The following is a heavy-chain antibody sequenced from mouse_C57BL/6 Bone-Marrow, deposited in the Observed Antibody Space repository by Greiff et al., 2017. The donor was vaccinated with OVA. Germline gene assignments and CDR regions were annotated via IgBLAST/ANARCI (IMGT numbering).Heavy chain of an antibody. D-gene: IGHD1-1*01. J-gene: IGHJ4*01. Sequence: QVQLQQPGAELVRPGSSVKLSCKASGYTFTSYWMHWVKQRPIQGLEWIGNIDPSDSETHYNQKFKDKATLTVDKSSSTAYMQLSSLTSEDSAVYYGAIITTVAPYAMDYWGKGTSVTVPS. CDR3: AIITTVAPYAMDY. CDR2: IDPSDSET. CDR1: GYTFTSYW. V-gene: IGHV1-52*01.